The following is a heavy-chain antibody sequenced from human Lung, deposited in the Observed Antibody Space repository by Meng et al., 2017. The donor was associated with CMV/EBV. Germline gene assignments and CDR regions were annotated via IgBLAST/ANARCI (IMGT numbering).Heavy chain of an antibody. J-gene: IGHJ6*02. V-gene: IGHV1-2*02. Sequence: ASVKVSCKASGYTFTGYYMHWVRQAPGQGLEWMGWINPNSGGTNYAQKFQGRVTMTRDKSISTAYMELSRLRSDDTAVYYCARGYCSNTSCPTVMDVWGQGTXVTVSS. CDR3: ARGYCSNTSCPTVMDV. CDR2: INPNSGGT. CDR1: GYTFTGYY. D-gene: IGHD2-2*01.